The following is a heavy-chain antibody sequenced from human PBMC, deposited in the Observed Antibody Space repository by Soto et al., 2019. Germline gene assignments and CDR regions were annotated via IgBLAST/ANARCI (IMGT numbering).Heavy chain of an antibody. CDR1: GGSISSGGYY. Sequence: SETLSLTCTVSGGSISSGGYYWSWIRQHPGKGLEWIGYIYYSGSTYYNPSLKSRVTISVDTSKNQFSLKLSSVTAADTAVYYCARGGHYDFWSGYYTDYYYYGMDVWGQGTTVTVSS. J-gene: IGHJ6*02. CDR3: ARGGHYDFWSGYYTDYYYYGMDV. V-gene: IGHV4-31*03. CDR2: IYYSGST. D-gene: IGHD3-3*01.